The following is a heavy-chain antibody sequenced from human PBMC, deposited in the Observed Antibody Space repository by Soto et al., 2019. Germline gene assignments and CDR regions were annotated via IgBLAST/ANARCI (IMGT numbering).Heavy chain of an antibody. CDR3: ASSSPFHY. V-gene: IGHV4-30-2*03. Sequence: SETLSLTCAVSGGPISSGGYSWSWIRQPPGKGLEWIGSIYYSGNTYYKPSLKSRVSISIDTSRNQFSLKLTSVTAADTGVYYCASSSPFHYWGPGILVTVPS. CDR2: IYYSGNT. CDR1: GGPISSGGYS. J-gene: IGHJ4*02. D-gene: IGHD6-6*01.